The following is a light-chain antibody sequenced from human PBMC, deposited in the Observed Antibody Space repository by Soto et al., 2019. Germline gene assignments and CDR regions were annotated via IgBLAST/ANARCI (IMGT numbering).Light chain of an antibody. V-gene: IGKV1-27*01. J-gene: IGKJ4*01. CDR3: QKYNSAPRT. Sequence: DVQMTQAPSSLSASVGDRVTITCRASQGISNYLAWYQQKPGKVPKLLIYAASILQSGVASRFSDSGSGTDFTLTISSLQPEDVATYYCQKYNSAPRTFGGGTKVEIK. CDR1: QGISNY. CDR2: AAS.